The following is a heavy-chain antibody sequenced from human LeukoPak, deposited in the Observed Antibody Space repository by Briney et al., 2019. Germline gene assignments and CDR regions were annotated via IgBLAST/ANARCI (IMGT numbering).Heavy chain of an antibody. J-gene: IGHJ5*02. D-gene: IGHD3-16*01. CDR1: GYIFTSYF. Sequence: ASVKVSCKASGYIFTSYFMHWVRQAPGQGLEWMGWINPNSGGTNYAQKFQGRVTMTRDTSISTAYMELSRLRSDDTAVYYCARDSAVWGSLNWFDPWGQGTLVTVSS. CDR2: INPNSGGT. V-gene: IGHV1-2*02. CDR3: ARDSAVWGSLNWFDP.